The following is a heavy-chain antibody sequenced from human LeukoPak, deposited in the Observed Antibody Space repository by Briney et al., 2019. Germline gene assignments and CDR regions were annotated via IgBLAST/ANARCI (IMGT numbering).Heavy chain of an antibody. CDR3: ARDWEGGSGSFAR. D-gene: IGHD2-15*01. J-gene: IGHJ5*02. CDR2: INPKDGDT. CDR1: GYTFTGYY. Sequence: ASVNVSCKASGYTFTGYYLHWVRQAPGQGLEWMGWINPKDGDTHYAQSFQGRVAMTRDTSINTVYMELSSLISDDTAVYFCARDWEGGSGSFARWGQGTLVIVSS. V-gene: IGHV1-2*02.